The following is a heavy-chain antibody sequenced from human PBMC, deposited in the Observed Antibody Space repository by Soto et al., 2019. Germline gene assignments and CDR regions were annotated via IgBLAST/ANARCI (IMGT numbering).Heavy chain of an antibody. D-gene: IGHD2-21*02. CDR3: ARGAYCGVDCSFFDY. V-gene: IGHV3-7*01. CDR2: IKQDGSEK. Sequence: EVQLVESGGGLVQPGGSLRLSCAASGCTFSSYWMSWVRQAPGKGLEWVANIKQDGSEKYYVDSVKGRFTISRDNAKNSLYLQMNRMRADDTAVYYCARGAYCGVDCSFFDYWGQGTLVTVSS. CDR1: GCTFSSYW. J-gene: IGHJ4*02.